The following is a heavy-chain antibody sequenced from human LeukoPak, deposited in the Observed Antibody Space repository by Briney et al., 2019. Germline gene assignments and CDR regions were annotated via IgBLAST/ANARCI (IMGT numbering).Heavy chain of an antibody. CDR2: IYHSGST. Sequence: PSETLSLTCTVYGGSFSGFYWSWVRQPPGKGLEWIGYIYHSGSTYYNPSLKSRVTISVDRSKNQFSLKLSSVTAADTAVYYCARLSGSYSMSDAFDIWGQGTMVTVSS. D-gene: IGHD1-26*01. CDR1: GGSFSGFY. CDR3: ARLSGSYSMSDAFDI. J-gene: IGHJ3*02. V-gene: IGHV4-34*01.